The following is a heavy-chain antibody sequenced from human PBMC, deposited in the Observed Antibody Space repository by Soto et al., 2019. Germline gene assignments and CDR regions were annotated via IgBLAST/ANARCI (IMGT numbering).Heavy chain of an antibody. Sequence: SVKVSCKASGGTFSSYTISWVRQAPGQGLEWMGRIIPILGIANYAQKFQSRVTITADKSTSTAYMELSSLRSEDTAVYYCERDPPLSGYDYYYYGMDVWGQGTTVTVSS. J-gene: IGHJ6*02. D-gene: IGHD5-12*01. CDR3: ERDPPLSGYDYYYYGMDV. CDR2: IIPILGIA. CDR1: GGTFSSYT. V-gene: IGHV1-69*04.